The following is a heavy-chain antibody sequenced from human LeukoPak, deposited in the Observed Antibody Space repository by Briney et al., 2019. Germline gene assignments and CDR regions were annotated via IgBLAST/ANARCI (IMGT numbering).Heavy chain of an antibody. D-gene: IGHD3-10*01. J-gene: IGHJ5*02. CDR2: IYYSGST. CDR3: ARRGPRLLWFGELSDWFDP. CDR1: GGSIGSSSYY. Sequence: SETLSLTCTVSGGSIGSSSYYWGWIRQPPGKGLEWIGSIYYSGSTYYNPSLKSRVTISVDTSKNQFSLKLSSVTAADTAVYYCARRGPRLLWFGELSDWFDPWGQGTLVTVSS. V-gene: IGHV4-39*07.